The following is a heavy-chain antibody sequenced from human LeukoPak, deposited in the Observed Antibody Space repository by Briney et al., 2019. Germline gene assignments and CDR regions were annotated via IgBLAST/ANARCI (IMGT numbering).Heavy chain of an antibody. Sequence: GASVKVSCKASGYTFTGYYTHWVRQAPGQGLEWMGWINPSSGGTNYAQKFQGRVTMTRDTSISTAYMELSRLRSDDTAVYYCARGLCSGGSCYSCSAWGQGTLVTVSS. D-gene: IGHD2-15*01. CDR2: INPSSGGT. J-gene: IGHJ5*02. CDR1: GYTFTGYY. CDR3: ARGLCSGGSCYSCSA. V-gene: IGHV1-2*02.